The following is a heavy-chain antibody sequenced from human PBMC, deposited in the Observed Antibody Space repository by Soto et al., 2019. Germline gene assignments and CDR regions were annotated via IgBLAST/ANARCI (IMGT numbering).Heavy chain of an antibody. CDR2: IGWNSGSI. D-gene: IGHD6-13*01. Sequence: EVQLVESGGGLVQPGRSLRLSCAASGFTFDDYAMHWVRQAPGKGLEWVSGIGWNSGSIGYADSVKGRFTISRDNAKNSLYLQMNSLRAEDTALYYCAKDIGRSSSLGGDFDYWGQGTLVTVSS. CDR1: GFTFDDYA. V-gene: IGHV3-9*01. J-gene: IGHJ4*02. CDR3: AKDIGRSSSLGGDFDY.